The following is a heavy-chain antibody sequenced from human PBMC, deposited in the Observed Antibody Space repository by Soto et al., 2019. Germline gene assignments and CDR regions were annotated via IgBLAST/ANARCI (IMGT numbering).Heavy chain of an antibody. CDR2: IYYSGST. J-gene: IGHJ6*02. D-gene: IGHD3-16*01. Sequence: PSETLSLTCTVSGGSISSSSYYWGWIRQPPGKGLEWIGSIYYSGSTYYNPSLKSRVTISVDTSKNQFSLKLSSVTAADTAVYYCARRGEDFHLGYYYGMDAWGQGTTVTVSS. CDR1: GGSISSSSYY. V-gene: IGHV4-39*01. CDR3: ARRGEDFHLGYYYGMDA.